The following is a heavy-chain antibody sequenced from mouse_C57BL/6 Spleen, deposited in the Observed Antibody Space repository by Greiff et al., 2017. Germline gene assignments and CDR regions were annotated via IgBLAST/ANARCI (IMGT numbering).Heavy chain of an antibody. CDR1: GYTFTSYT. V-gene: IGHV1-4*01. J-gene: IGHJ3*01. Sequence: VQLQQSGAELARPGASVKMSCTASGYTFTSYTMHWVKQRPGQGLEWIGYINPSSGYTKYNQKFKGKATLTADYTPRTAYMQKSSLTSEGAAVYDYARSYDGYPLAYWGQGTMVTVSA. D-gene: IGHD2-3*01. CDR2: INPSSGYT. CDR3: ARSYDGYPLAY.